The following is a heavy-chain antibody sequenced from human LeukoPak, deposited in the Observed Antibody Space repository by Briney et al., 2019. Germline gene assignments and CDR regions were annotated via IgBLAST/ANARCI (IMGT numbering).Heavy chain of an antibody. V-gene: IGHV5-51*01. D-gene: IGHD6-13*01. Sequence: GESLKISCKGSGYSFTSYWIGWVRQMPGKGLEWMGIIYPGNSDTRYSPSFQGQVTISADKSISTASLQWSSLKASDTVMYYCARLLRPLVLGYFDLWGRGTLVTVSS. CDR3: ARLLRPLVLGYFDL. CDR1: GYSFTSYW. CDR2: IYPGNSDT. J-gene: IGHJ2*01.